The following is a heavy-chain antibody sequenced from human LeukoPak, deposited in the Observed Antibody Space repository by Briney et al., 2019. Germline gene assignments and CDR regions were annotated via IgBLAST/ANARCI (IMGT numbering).Heavy chain of an antibody. J-gene: IGHJ6*04. Sequence: GRSLRLSCAASGSTFSSYAMHWVRQAPGKGLEWVAVISYDGSNKYYADSVKGRFTISRDNSKNTLYLQMNSLRAEDTAVYYCARGRGYCSGGSCYVLDYYYYGMDVWGKGTTVTVSS. D-gene: IGHD2-15*01. CDR3: ARGRGYCSGGSCYVLDYYYYGMDV. V-gene: IGHV3-30*04. CDR1: GSTFSSYA. CDR2: ISYDGSNK.